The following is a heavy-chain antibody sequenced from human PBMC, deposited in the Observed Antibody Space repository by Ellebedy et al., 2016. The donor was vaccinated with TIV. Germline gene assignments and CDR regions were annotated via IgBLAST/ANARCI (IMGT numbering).Heavy chain of an antibody. V-gene: IGHV4-39*07. CDR3: ARILQAMVYG. CDR2: IYSDGST. CDR1: GDSISSSSYY. J-gene: IGHJ4*02. D-gene: IGHD5-18*01. Sequence: GSLRLSXTVSGDSISSSSYYWGWIRQPPGEGLEWIGTIYSDGSTYYNPSLKSRATMSVDTSKNQFSLRVTSLTAADTAVYYCARILQAMVYGWGQGTLVTVSA.